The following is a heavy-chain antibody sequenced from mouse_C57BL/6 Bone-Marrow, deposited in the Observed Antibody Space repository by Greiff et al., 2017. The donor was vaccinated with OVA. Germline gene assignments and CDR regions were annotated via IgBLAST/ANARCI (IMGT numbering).Heavy chain of an antibody. V-gene: IGHV1-50*01. CDR1: GYTFTSYW. CDR3: ARDPVVARGYWYFDV. Sequence: VQLQQPGAELVKPGASVKLSCKASGYTFTSYWMQWVKQRPGQGLEWIGEIDPSDSYTNYNQKFKGKATLTVDTSSSTAYMQLSSLTSEDSAVYYCARDPVVARGYWYFDVWGTGTTVTVSS. J-gene: IGHJ1*03. CDR2: IDPSDSYT. D-gene: IGHD1-1*01.